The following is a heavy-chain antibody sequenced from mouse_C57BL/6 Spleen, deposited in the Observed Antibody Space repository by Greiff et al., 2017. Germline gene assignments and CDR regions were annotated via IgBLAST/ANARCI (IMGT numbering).Heavy chain of an antibody. J-gene: IGHJ2*01. D-gene: IGHD1-1*01. CDR1: GYTFTDYE. CDR2: IDPETGGT. CDR3: TSYFQLCYGSTTEYCDY. Sequence: QVKLQQSGAELVRPGASVTLSCKASGYTFTDYEMHWVKQTPGHGLEWIGDIDPETGGTAYNQKFKGKAILTADKSSSTAYMELRSLKSEDSAVYYCTSYFQLCYGSTTEYCDYWGQGTTLTVSS. V-gene: IGHV1-15*01.